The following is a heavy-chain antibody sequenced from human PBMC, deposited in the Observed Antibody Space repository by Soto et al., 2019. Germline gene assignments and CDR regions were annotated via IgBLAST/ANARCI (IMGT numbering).Heavy chain of an antibody. J-gene: IGHJ4*02. CDR2: ISYDGSNK. D-gene: IGHD3-22*01. CDR3: AKAPRGYLYYFDY. CDR1: GFTFSSYG. Sequence: GGSLRLSCAASGFTFSSYGMHWVRQAPGKGLEWVAVISYDGSNKYYADSVKGRFTISRDNSKNTLYLQMNSLRAEDTAVYYCAKAPRGYLYYFDYWGQGTLVTVSS. V-gene: IGHV3-30*18.